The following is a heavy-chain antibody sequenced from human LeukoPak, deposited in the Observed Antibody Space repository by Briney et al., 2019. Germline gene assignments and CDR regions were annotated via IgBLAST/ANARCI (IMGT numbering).Heavy chain of an antibody. Sequence: GGPLRLSCAASGFTFSSYAMSWVRQAPGKGLEWVSAISGSGGSTYYADSVKGRFTISRDNSKNTLYLQMNSLRAEDTAVYYCAKDHGTMVRGIYYFDYWGQGTLVTVSS. J-gene: IGHJ4*02. CDR3: AKDHGTMVRGIYYFDY. CDR2: ISGSGGST. D-gene: IGHD3-10*01. V-gene: IGHV3-23*01. CDR1: GFTFSSYA.